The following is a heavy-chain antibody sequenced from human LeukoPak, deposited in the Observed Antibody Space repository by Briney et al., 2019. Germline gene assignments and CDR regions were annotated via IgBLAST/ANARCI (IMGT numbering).Heavy chain of an antibody. CDR1: GGSISSYY. CDR3: ARALNWNYYYMDV. D-gene: IGHD1-1*01. J-gene: IGHJ6*03. Sequence: PSETLSLTCTVSGGSISSYYWSWIRQPPGKGLEWIGYIYYSGSTNYNPSLKSRVTISVDTSKNQFSLKLSSVTAADTAVYYCARALNWNYYYMDVWGKGTTVTVSS. CDR2: IYYSGST. V-gene: IGHV4-59*01.